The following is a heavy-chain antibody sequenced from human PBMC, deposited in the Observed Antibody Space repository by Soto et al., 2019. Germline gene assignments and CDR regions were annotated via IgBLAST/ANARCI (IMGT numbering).Heavy chain of an antibody. J-gene: IGHJ4*02. D-gene: IGHD6-19*01. CDR1: GGSLSSYS. CDR2: IYYSGST. Sequence: SETLSLTCTVSGGSLSSYSWSWIRQPPGKGLEWIGYIYYSGSTNYNPSLKSRVTISVDTSKNQFSLKLSSVTAADTAVYDCERAPGGWYYFDYWGQGTLVTVSS. CDR3: ERAPGGWYYFDY. V-gene: IGHV4-59*01.